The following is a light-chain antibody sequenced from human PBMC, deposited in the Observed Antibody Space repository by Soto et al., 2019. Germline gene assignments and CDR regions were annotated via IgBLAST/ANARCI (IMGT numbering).Light chain of an antibody. Sequence: EIGLTQSPATLSLSPGERATLSCRASQSISSYLAWYQQKPGQAPRLLIYDASNRATGIPARFSGSGSGTDFTLTISTLEPEDFAAYYCQQRSNWPLTFGGGTKVEIK. V-gene: IGKV3-11*01. CDR3: QQRSNWPLT. CDR2: DAS. J-gene: IGKJ4*01. CDR1: QSISSY.